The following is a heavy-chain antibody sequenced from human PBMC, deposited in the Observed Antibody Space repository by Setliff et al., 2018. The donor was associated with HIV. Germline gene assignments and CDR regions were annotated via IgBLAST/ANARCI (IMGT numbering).Heavy chain of an antibody. CDR3: ANPGEYYYGYFDY. D-gene: IGHD3-10*01. CDR2: INASGGGT. V-gene: IGHV3-23*01. J-gene: IGHJ4*02. CDR1: GFTFSSYS. Sequence: GGSLRLSCAASGFTFSSYSMNWVRQAPGKGLEWVSTINASGGGTYYADSVKGRFTISRDNSKNTLYLEMNNLRAEDTAIYYCANPGEYYYGYFDYWGQGTLVTVSS.